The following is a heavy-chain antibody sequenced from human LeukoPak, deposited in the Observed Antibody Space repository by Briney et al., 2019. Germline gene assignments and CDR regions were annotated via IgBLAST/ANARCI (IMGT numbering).Heavy chain of an antibody. Sequence: GGSLRLSCSASGFTFGSYAMHWVRQAPGKGLEYVSAISYNGGSTYYADSVKGRFTFSRDNSENTLYLQMSSLRAEDAAVYYCVKGPCTSSSCFLDSWGQGTLVTVSS. J-gene: IGHJ4*02. V-gene: IGHV3-64D*06. CDR2: ISYNGGST. CDR3: VKGPCTSSSCFLDS. D-gene: IGHD2-15*01. CDR1: GFTFGSYA.